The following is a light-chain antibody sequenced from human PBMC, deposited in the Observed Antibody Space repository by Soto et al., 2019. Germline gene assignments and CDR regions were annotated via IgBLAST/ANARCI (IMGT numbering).Light chain of an antibody. CDR3: QQYGSAGT. CDR1: QSVSNNY. J-gene: IGKJ1*01. CDR2: GAS. V-gene: IGKV3-20*01. Sequence: EHVLTQSPGTLSMWIAESGTRACWASQSVSNNYVAWYQQKPGQAPRLLIYGASNRATGMPDRFSRSRSGTDFALTTSRPEPEDFAVYYCQQYGSAGTFGLGTKVDIK.